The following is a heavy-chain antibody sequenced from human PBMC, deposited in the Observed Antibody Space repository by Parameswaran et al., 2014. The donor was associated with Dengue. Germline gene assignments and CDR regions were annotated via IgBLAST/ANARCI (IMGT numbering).Heavy chain of an antibody. D-gene: IGHD3-22*01. CDR3: ARLSDSTAYSPFAY. J-gene: IGHJ4*02. CDR2: VYPADSET. Sequence: VRQMPGKGLEWMGLVYPADSETTYSPSFQGQVTISADRSVSTAYLQWSSLKASDTAMYFCARLSDSTAYSPFAYWGQGTPVTVSS. V-gene: IGHV5-51*01.